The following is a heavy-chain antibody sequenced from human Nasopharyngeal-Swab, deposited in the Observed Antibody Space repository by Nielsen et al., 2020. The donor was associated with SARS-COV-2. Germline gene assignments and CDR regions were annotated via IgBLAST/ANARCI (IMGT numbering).Heavy chain of an antibody. CDR3: ARPGTVIAAADY. D-gene: IGHD6-13*01. J-gene: IGHJ4*02. Sequence: WIRQPPGKGLEWIGSIYYSGSTYYNPSLKSRVTISVDTSKNQFSLKLSSVTAADTTVYYCARPGTVIAAADYWGQGTLVTVSS. V-gene: IGHV4-39*01. CDR2: IYYSGST.